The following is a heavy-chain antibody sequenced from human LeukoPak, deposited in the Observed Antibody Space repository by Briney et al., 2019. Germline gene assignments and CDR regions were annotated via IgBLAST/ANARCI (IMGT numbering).Heavy chain of an antibody. J-gene: IGHJ3*02. CDR2: ISYDGSNK. Sequence: GGSLRLSCAASGCTFSNYTIHWVRQAPGKGLEWVAVISYDGSNKYYADSVKGRFTISRDNSRYTLYLQMDSLRADDTAVYYCARGLAAGTYDAFDIWGQGTMVTVSS. CDR1: GCTFSNYT. D-gene: IGHD6-13*01. CDR3: ARGLAAGTYDAFDI. V-gene: IGHV3-30-3*01.